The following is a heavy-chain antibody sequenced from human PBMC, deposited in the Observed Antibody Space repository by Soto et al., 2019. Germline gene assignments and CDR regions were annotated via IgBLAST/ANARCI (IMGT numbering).Heavy chain of an antibody. CDR1: GGPFSSYA. CDR3: AGGSGSYYHNWFDP. Sequence: SVKVSCKASGGPFSSYAISWVRQAPGQGLEWMGGIIPIFGTANYAQKFQGRVTITADESTSTAYMELSSLRSEDTAVYYCAGGSGSYYHNWFDPWGQGTLVTVS. V-gene: IGHV1-69*13. D-gene: IGHD3-10*01. J-gene: IGHJ5*02. CDR2: IIPIFGTA.